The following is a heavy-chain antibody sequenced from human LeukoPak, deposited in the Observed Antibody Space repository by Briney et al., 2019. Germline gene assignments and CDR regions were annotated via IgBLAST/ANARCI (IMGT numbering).Heavy chain of an antibody. CDR3: ARVGLRYFAWSPEGNWFDP. Sequence: SETLSLTCTVSGGSISSYYWSWIRQPPGKGLDWIGYIYYSGSTNYNPYLKSRITISVDTSKNQFSLKLSSVAAADTDVYYCARVGLRYFAWSPEGNWFDPWGQGTLVTVSS. CDR2: IYYSGST. J-gene: IGHJ5*02. CDR1: GGSISSYY. D-gene: IGHD3-9*01. V-gene: IGHV4-59*01.